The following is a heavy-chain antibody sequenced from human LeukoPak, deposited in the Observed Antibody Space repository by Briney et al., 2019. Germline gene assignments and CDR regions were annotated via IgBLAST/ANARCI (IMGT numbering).Heavy chain of an antibody. J-gene: IGHJ5*02. D-gene: IGHD2-2*01. CDR3: ARGDIVVVPAASNWFDP. CDR1: GYSISSGYY. Sequence: SETLSLTCTVSGYSISSGYYWGWIRQPPGKGLEWIGSIYHSGSTYYNPSLKSRVTISVDTSKTQFSLKLSSVTAADTAVYYCARGDIVVVPAASNWFDPWGQGTLVTVSS. CDR2: IYHSGST. V-gene: IGHV4-38-2*02.